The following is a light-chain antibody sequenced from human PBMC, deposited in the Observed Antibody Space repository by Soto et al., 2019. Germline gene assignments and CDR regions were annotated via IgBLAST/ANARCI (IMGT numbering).Light chain of an antibody. CDR3: QSYDSGLRGVV. CDR1: SSNIGAGYA. CDR2: GNS. J-gene: IGLJ2*01. V-gene: IGLV1-40*01. Sequence: QSVLTQPPSVSGAPWERVTISCTGSSSNIGAGYAVHWYLQLPGTAPKLLIYGNSNRPSGVPDRFSGSKSGASASLAITGLQAEDEADYYWQSYDSGLRGVVFGGGTKLTVL.